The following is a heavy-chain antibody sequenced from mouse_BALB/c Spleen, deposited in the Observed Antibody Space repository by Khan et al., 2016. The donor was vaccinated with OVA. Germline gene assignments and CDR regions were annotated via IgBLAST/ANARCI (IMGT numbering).Heavy chain of an antibody. CDR1: GYTFSSYW. CDR3: ARGAETTYGMDY. D-gene: IGHD3-3*01. Sequence: QVQLQQSGAELMKPGASVKISCKATGYTFSSYWIEWVKQRPGHGLEWIGEFLPGRGTINYNEKFRGKATFTAETSSNIAYMQLNSLTSEDSAVLYCARGAETTYGMDYWGQGTSVTVSS. CDR2: FLPGRGTI. J-gene: IGHJ4*01. V-gene: IGHV1-9*01.